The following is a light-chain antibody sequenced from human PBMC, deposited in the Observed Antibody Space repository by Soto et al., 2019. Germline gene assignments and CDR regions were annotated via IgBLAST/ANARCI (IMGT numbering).Light chain of an antibody. Sequence: DIQMTQSPSSVSASVGDRVTITCRASQVITYGLAWYRQTPGKFPKVLIYDASSLQGGVPSRFSGSGSGTDFTLIISSLQPEDSATYYCQQDHLSPLTFGGGTKVEIK. CDR2: DAS. CDR3: QQDHLSPLT. CDR1: QVITYG. V-gene: IGKV1D-12*01. J-gene: IGKJ4*01.